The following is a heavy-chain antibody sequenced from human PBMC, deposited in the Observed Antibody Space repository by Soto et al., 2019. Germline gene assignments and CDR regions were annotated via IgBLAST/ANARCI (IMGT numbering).Heavy chain of an antibody. CDR2: INYDAAT. J-gene: IGHJ5*02. V-gene: IGHV4-34*01. Sequence: GRISQNPGKGLEWLGDINYDAATTYAPSLKSRLTISVGRFKRQFSLRLNSVTAADTGVYFCARENVRLRYFDFFSWRQGTLVTVSS. CDR3: ARENVRLRYFDFFS. D-gene: IGHD3-9*01.